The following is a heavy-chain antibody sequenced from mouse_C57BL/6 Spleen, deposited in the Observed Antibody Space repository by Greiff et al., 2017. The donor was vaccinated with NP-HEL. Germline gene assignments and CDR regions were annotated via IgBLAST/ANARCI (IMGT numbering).Heavy chain of an antibody. V-gene: IGHV1-82*01. D-gene: IGHD2-5*01. CDR3: ARNPAYYSNYGYAMDY. J-gene: IGHJ4*01. CDR2: IYPGDGDT. CDR1: GYAFSSSW. Sequence: VKLQESGPELVKPGASVKISCKASGYAFSSSWMNWVKQRPGKGLEWIGRIYPGDGDTNYNGKFKGKATLTADKSSSTAYMQLSSLTSEDSAVYFGARNPAYYSNYGYAMDYWGQGTSVTVSS.